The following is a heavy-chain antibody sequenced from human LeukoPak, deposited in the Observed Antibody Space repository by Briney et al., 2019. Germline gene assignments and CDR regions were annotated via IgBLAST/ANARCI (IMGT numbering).Heavy chain of an antibody. CDR1: GFTFSSYA. Sequence: GGSLRLSCAASGFTFSSYAMSWVRQAPGKGLEWVSAISGSGGSTYYEDSVKGRFTISRDNSKNTLYLQMNSLRAEDTAVYYCAKDLTYSYGEIYWGQGTLVTVSS. V-gene: IGHV3-23*01. J-gene: IGHJ4*02. CDR2: ISGSGGST. D-gene: IGHD5-18*01. CDR3: AKDLTYSYGEIY.